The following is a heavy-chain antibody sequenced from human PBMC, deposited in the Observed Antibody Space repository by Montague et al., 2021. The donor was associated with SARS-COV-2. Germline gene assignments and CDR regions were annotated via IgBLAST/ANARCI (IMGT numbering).Heavy chain of an antibody. CDR2: ISSSSSTI. V-gene: IGHV3-48*02. D-gene: IGHD5-12*01. CDR3: ARDPAIVATIYGMDV. J-gene: IGHJ6*02. Sequence: SLRLSWSASGFTFSSYSMNWVRQAPGKGLEWVSYISSSSSTIYYADSVKGRFTISRDNAKNSLYLQMNSLRDEDTAVYYCARDPAIVATIYGMDVWGQGTTVTVSS. CDR1: GFTFSSYS.